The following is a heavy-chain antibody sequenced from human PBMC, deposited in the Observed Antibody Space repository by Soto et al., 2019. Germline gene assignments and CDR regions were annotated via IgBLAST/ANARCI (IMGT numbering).Heavy chain of an antibody. D-gene: IGHD3-10*01. CDR2: IYHSGST. CDR1: GGSISSSNW. V-gene: IGHV4-4*02. Sequence: NPSETLSLTCAVSGGSISSSNWWSWVRQPPGKGLEWIGEIYHSGSTNYNPSLKSRVTISVDKSKNQFSLKLSSVTAADTAVYYCAGPPAVRGVGYGMDVWGQGTTVTVSS. J-gene: IGHJ6*02. CDR3: AGPPAVRGVGYGMDV.